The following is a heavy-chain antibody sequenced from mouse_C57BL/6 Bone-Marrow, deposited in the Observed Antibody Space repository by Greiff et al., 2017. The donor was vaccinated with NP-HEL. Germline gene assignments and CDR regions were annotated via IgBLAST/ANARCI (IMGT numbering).Heavy chain of an antibody. CDR3: EINYTGSSYWYFDV. D-gene: IGHD1-1*01. V-gene: IGHV3-6*01. Sequence: EVKLVESGPGLVKPSQSLSLTCSVTGYSITSGYYWYWIRQFPGNQLEWMGYISYDGSNNYNPSLKNRISFTPDTSKNPSFLNLNSVTTDDTASYSCEINYTGSSYWYFDVWGTGPTVTVSS. CDR2: ISYDGSN. CDR1: GYSITSGYY. J-gene: IGHJ1*03.